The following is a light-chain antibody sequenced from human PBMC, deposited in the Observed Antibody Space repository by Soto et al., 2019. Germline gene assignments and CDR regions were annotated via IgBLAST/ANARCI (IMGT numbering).Light chain of an antibody. Sequence: QSALTQPASVSGSPGQSITISCTGTSSDVGAYNYVSWYQQRPGKAPKLMIYDVNKRPSGVSNRFSGSKSGNTASLTISGLQAEDEADFYCTSYTTSSTLVFGGGTKFTVL. V-gene: IGLV2-14*01. CDR1: SSDVGAYNY. J-gene: IGLJ2*01. CDR3: TSYTTSSTLV. CDR2: DVN.